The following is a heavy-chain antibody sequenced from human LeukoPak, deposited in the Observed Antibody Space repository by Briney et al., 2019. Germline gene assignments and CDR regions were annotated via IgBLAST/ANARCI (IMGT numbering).Heavy chain of an antibody. V-gene: IGHV5-51*01. CDR2: IYPGDSDT. CDR1: GYSFTIYW. J-gene: IGHJ3*02. CDR3: ARQLVGATLRSAFDI. Sequence: GESLKISCKGSGYSFTIYWIGWVRQMPGKGLEWMGIIYPGDSDTRYSPSFQGQVTISADKSISTAYLQWSSLKASDTAMYYCARQLVGATLRSAFDIWGQGTMVTVSS. D-gene: IGHD1-26*01.